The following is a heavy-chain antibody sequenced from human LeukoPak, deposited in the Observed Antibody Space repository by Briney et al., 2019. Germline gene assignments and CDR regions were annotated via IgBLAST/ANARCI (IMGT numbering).Heavy chain of an antibody. V-gene: IGHV5-51*01. CDR1: GYSFTSYW. J-gene: IGHJ3*02. Sequence: PGESLKISCKGSGYSFTSYWIGWVRQMPGKGLEWMGIIYPGDSDTRYSPSFQGQVTISADKSISTAYLQWSSLKASDTAMYYCARQGLTYYYDSTRVGDAFDIWGQGTMVTVSS. D-gene: IGHD3-22*01. CDR3: ARQGLTYYYDSTRVGDAFDI. CDR2: IYPGDSDT.